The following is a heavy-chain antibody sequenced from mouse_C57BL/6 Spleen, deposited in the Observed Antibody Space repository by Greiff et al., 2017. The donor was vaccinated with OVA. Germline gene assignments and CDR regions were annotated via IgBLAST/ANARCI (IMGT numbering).Heavy chain of an antibody. CDR1: GYTFTDYN. V-gene: IGHV1-18*01. D-gene: IGHD2-1*01. CDR2: INPNNGGT. Sequence: VQLQQSGPELVKPGASVKIPWKASGYTFTDYNMDWVKQSHGKSLEWIGDINPNNGGTVYNQKFKGKATFTVDKSYSTAYMELRLLTSEDTAVYYCAREGGNFVFADWGQGTLVTVSA. CDR3: AREGGNFVFAD. J-gene: IGHJ3*01.